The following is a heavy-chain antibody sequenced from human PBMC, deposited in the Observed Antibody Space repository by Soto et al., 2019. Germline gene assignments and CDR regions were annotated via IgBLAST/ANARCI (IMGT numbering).Heavy chain of an antibody. CDR1: GFAFSSYA. Sequence: EVQLLESGGGLVQPGWSLRLSCAASGFAFSSYAMIWVRQAPGKGLEWVSSFGGSGAGTYFADSVKGRFTISRDNSKNTLYLQMNSLRVEDTAIYYCARSNIVVVSAALDYWGRGTLVTVSS. D-gene: IGHD2-2*01. V-gene: IGHV3-23*01. CDR3: ARSNIVVVSAALDY. J-gene: IGHJ4*02. CDR2: FGGSGAGT.